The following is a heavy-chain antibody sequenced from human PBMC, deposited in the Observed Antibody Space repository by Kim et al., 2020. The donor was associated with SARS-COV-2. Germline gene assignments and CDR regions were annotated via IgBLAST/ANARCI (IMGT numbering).Heavy chain of an antibody. CDR3: ARDGTPLVHFD. Sequence: SVKVSCKVSGDTFRKHAISWVRQAPGQGLEWMGGIIPVFNTVDYAKKFQGRVTITADGSTSTAYMELCSLIPEDTAVNYCARDGTPLVHFD. CDR1: GDTFRKHA. D-gene: IGHD2-15*01. V-gene: IGHV1-69*13. CDR2: IIPVFNTV. J-gene: IGHJ3*02.